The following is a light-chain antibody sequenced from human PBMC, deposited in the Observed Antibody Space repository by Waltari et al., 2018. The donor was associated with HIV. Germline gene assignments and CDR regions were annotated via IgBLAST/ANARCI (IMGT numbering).Light chain of an antibody. J-gene: IGKJ4*01. Sequence: DIQLTQSPSFLSASVGDRVTITCRASQDISTYVAWYQHKPGKAPNLLIYSTSILRTGVPSRFSGSGSGTEFTLTVTNLQPEDFALYYCQQSNSYPLTFGGGTRVEIK. CDR3: QQSNSYPLT. CDR2: STS. CDR1: QDISTY. V-gene: IGKV1-9*01.